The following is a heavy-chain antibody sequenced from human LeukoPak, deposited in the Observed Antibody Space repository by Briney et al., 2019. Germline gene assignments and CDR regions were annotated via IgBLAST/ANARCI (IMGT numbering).Heavy chain of an antibody. J-gene: IGHJ3*02. V-gene: IGHV4-61*05. Sequence: SETLSLTCTVSGVSISSSSYYWGWIRQPPGKGLEWIGYIYYSGSTNYNPSLKSRVTISVDTSKNQFSLKLSSVTAADTAVYYCARASYDSSGYYYLFGAFDIWGQGTMVTVSS. CDR3: ARASYDSSGYYYLFGAFDI. CDR1: GVSISSSSYY. D-gene: IGHD3-22*01. CDR2: IYYSGST.